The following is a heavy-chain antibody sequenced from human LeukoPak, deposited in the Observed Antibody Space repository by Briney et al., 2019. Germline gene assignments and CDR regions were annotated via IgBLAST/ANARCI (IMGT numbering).Heavy chain of an antibody. CDR1: GGSISSYY. V-gene: IGHV4-59*08. D-gene: IGHD6-13*01. Sequence: PSETLSLTCTVSGGSISSYYWSWIRQPPGKGLEWIGYIYYSGSTNYNPSLKSRVTISVDKSKNQFSLKLSSVTAADTAVYYCASAGYSSSPAKYFQPWGQGTLVTVSS. CDR2: IYYSGST. CDR3: ASAGYSSSPAKYFQP. J-gene: IGHJ1*01.